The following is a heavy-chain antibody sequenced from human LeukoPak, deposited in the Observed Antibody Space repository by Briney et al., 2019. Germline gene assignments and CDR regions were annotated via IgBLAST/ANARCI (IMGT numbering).Heavy chain of an antibody. CDR2: ISGSGGST. J-gene: IGHJ6*03. D-gene: IGHD6-19*01. CDR3: AKVYSSGWYEEGPYYYYYYMDV. CDR1: GFTFSSYA. Sequence: GGSLRLSCAASGFTFSSYAMSWVRQAPGKGLEWVSAISGSGGSTYYADSVKGRFTISRDNSKNSLYLQMNSLRAEDTAVYYCAKVYSSGWYEEGPYYYYYYMDVWGKGTTVTVSS. V-gene: IGHV3-23*01.